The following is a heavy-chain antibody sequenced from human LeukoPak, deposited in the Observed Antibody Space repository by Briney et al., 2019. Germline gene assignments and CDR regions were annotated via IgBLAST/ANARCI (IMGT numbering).Heavy chain of an antibody. J-gene: IGHJ4*02. CDR3: ARGRGSGSGWRRFDY. CDR1: GYTFTSYD. Sequence: ASVKVSCKASGYTFTSYDINWVRQATGQGLEWMGWMNPNSGNTGYAQKFQGRVTMTRDTSISTAYMEPSSLTSEDSAVYYCARGRGSGSGWRRFDYWGQGTLVTVSS. D-gene: IGHD6-19*01. CDR2: MNPNSGNT. V-gene: IGHV1-8*01.